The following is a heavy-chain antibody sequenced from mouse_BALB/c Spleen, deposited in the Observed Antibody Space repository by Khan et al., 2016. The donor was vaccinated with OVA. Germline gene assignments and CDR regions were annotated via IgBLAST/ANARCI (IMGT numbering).Heavy chain of an antibody. CDR3: ARYDDEYEGAFAY. V-gene: IGHV3-8*02. D-gene: IGHD2-4*01. CDR2: ISYSGST. Sequence: EVQLVESGPSLVKPSQTLSLTCSVTGDSITSGYWNWIRKFPGNKLEYMGYISYSGSTYYNPSLKSRISITRDTSKNQYSLQLNSVTAEDTATYYSARYDDEYEGAFAYWGQGTLVTVSA. J-gene: IGHJ3*01. CDR1: GDSITSGY.